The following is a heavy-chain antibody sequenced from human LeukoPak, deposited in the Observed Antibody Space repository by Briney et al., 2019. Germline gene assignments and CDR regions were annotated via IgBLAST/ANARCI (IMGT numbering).Heavy chain of an antibody. CDR3: AKEGTRYSGYEFDY. CDR2: IRYDGSTK. V-gene: IGHV3-30*02. CDR1: GFTFSSYG. D-gene: IGHD5-12*01. Sequence: QPGGSLRLSCAASGFTFSSYGMHWVRQAPGKGLEWVVFIRYDGSTKYYADSVKGRFTISRDNSKNTLYLQMNSLRAEDTAVYYCAKEGTRYSGYEFDYWGQGTLVTVSS. J-gene: IGHJ4*02.